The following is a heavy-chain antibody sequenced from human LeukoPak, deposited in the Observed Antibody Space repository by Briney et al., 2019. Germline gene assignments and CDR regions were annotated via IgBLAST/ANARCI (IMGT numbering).Heavy chain of an antibody. J-gene: IGHJ4*02. CDR1: GLTFSSYA. CDR2: ISGSGGST. Sequence: GGSLRLSCAASGLTFSSYAMSWVRQAPGKGLEWVSAISGSGGSTYYADSVKGRFTISRDNSKNTLYLQMNSLRAEDTAVYYCAKSHILTGYYIYWGQGTLVTVSS. V-gene: IGHV3-23*01. D-gene: IGHD3-9*01. CDR3: AKSHILTGYYIY.